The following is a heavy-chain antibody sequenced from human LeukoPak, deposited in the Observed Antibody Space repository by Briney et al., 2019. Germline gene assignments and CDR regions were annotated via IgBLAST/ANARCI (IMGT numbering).Heavy chain of an antibody. Sequence: SETLSLTCTVSGGSISSSSYYWGWIRPPPGKGLEWVGGIYYSWSTYYNPSLKSRVTISVDTSKNQLSLKLSSVTAADTAVYYCARHGAPLLWFGELSRPNYYFDYWGQGTLVTVSS. CDR1: GGSISSSSYY. V-gene: IGHV4-39*01. CDR2: IYYSWST. CDR3: ARHGAPLLWFGELSRPNYYFDY. D-gene: IGHD3-10*01. J-gene: IGHJ4*02.